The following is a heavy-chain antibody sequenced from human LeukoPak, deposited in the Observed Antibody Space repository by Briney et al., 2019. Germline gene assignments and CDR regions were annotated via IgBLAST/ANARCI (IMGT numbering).Heavy chain of an antibody. Sequence: GESLKISCKGSGYTFNSAWIGWVRQMPGKGLDWMGIIYPGDSDTRYSPSFQGQVTISADKSISTAYLQWSSLKASDTAIYYCARQRFTMRAYAGNWFDPWGQGTLVTVSS. CDR3: ARQRFTMRAYAGNWFDP. V-gene: IGHV5-51*01. CDR1: GYTFNSAW. CDR2: IYPGDSDT. J-gene: IGHJ5*02. D-gene: IGHD3-10*01.